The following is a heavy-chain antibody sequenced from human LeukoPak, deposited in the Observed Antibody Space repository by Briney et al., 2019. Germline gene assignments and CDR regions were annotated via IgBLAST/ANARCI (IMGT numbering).Heavy chain of an antibody. V-gene: IGHV5-51*01. CDR2: IYPGDSDT. CDR1: GYSFTSYW. CDR3: ARRDYYYDSSGYSDYYGMDV. J-gene: IGHJ6*02. Sequence: GESLKISCKGSGYSFTSYWIGWVRQMPGKGLEWMGIIYPGDSDTRYSPSFQGQATISADKSISTAYLQWSSLKASDTAMYYCARRDYYYDSSGYSDYYGMDVWGQGTTVTVSS. D-gene: IGHD3-22*01.